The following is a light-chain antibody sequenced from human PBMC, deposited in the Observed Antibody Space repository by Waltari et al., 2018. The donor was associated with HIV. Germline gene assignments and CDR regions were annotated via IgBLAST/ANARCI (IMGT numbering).Light chain of an antibody. CDR2: GNS. Sequence: QSALTQEASVSGTVGQKVTLSCTGNSNKIGNYALGLYQQISPVAPNTVVFGNSLPSGIPDRFSGSKSGTIASLTISGLQPEDEAVYYCSTWDFSLNSVVFGGGTKLTV. J-gene: IGLJ2*01. CDR1: SNKIGNYA. V-gene: IGLV1-44*01. CDR3: STWDFSLNSVV.